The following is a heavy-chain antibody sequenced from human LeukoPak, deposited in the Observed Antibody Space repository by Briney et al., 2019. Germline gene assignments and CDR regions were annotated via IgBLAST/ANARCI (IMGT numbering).Heavy chain of an antibody. J-gene: IGHJ4*02. CDR1: GFTFSSYG. D-gene: IGHD6-13*01. V-gene: IGHV3-30*18. CDR2: ISYDGSNK. CDR3: AKDAAAAGTFDY. Sequence: GGSLRLSCAASGFTFSSYGMHWVRQAPGKGLEWVPVISYDGSNKYYADSVKGRSTISRDNSKNTLYLQMNSLRAEDTAVYYCAKDAAAAGTFDYWGQGTLVTVSS.